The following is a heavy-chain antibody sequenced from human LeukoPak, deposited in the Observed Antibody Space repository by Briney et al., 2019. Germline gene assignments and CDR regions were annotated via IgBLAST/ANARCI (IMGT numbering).Heavy chain of an antibody. J-gene: IGHJ4*02. Sequence: PGGSLRLSCVASGFTFSNSWMHWVRQAPGKGLVWVSRINGQSSSTRYADSVKGRFTISRDNAKNSLYLQMNSLRAEDTAVYYCARTGSSWYEEPIDYWGQGTLVTVSS. CDR2: INGQSSST. V-gene: IGHV3-74*01. CDR3: ARTGSSWYEEPIDY. CDR1: GFTFSNSW. D-gene: IGHD6-13*01.